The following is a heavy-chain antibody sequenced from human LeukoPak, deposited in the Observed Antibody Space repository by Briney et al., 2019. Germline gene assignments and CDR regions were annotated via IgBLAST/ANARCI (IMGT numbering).Heavy chain of an antibody. Sequence: GGSLRLSCAASGVTFSDYHMSWVRQAPGKGLEWVSAISGGGDSTYYADSVKGRFTISRDNSKNTLYLQMNSLRAEDTAVYYCAKDSSGFLEWFLYYFDYWGQGTLVTVSS. CDR1: GVTFSDYH. J-gene: IGHJ4*02. D-gene: IGHD3-3*01. V-gene: IGHV3-23*01. CDR2: ISGGGDST. CDR3: AKDSSGFLEWFLYYFDY.